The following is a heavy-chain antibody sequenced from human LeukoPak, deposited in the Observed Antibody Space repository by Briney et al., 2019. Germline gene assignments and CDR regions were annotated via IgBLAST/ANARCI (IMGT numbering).Heavy chain of an antibody. CDR2: IYHSGST. V-gene: IGHV4-4*02. Sequence: PSETLSLTCAVSGGSISSSNWWSWVRQPPGKGLEWIGEIYHSGSTNYNPSLKSRVTISVDKSKNQFSLKLSSVTAADTAVYYCARVVGLVGATTLYYFDYWGQGTLVTVSS. CDR1: GGSISSSNW. D-gene: IGHD1-26*01. CDR3: ARVVGLVGATTLYYFDY. J-gene: IGHJ4*02.